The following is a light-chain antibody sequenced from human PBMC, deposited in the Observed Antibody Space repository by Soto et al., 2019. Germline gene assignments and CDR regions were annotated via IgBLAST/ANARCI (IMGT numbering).Light chain of an antibody. CDR2: SNN. J-gene: IGLJ2*01. Sequence: QPVLTQPPSASGTPGQRVTISCSGSSFNIGSNSVNWYQQLPGAAPKLLIYSNNQRPSGVPDRFSGSKSGTSASLAISGLQSEDEADYYCAAWDDRLTGHVVFGGGTKLTVL. CDR1: SFNIGSNS. CDR3: AAWDDRLTGHVV. V-gene: IGLV1-44*01.